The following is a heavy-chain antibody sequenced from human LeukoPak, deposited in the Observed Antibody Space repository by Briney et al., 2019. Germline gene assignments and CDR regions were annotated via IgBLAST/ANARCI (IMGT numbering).Heavy chain of an antibody. D-gene: IGHD6-13*01. V-gene: IGHV1-3*01. Sequence: ASVKVSCKASGYTFTSYAMHWVRQAPGQRLEWMGWINAGNGNTKYSQKFQGRVTITRDTSASTAYMELSSLRSEDTAVYYCASLGISTEIAAAGRTFSLWGQGTLVTVSS. CDR3: ASLGISTEIAAAGRTFSL. CDR1: GYTFTSYA. CDR2: INAGNGNT. J-gene: IGHJ4*02.